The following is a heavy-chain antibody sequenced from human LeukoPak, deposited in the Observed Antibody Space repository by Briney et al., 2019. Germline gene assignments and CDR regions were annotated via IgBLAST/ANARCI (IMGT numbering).Heavy chain of an antibody. CDR3: ARGPTYYDFWSHGYYFDY. J-gene: IGHJ4*02. CDR2: IKQDGSEK. D-gene: IGHD3-3*01. CDR1: GFTFSSYW. Sequence: GGSLRLSCAASGFTFSSYWMSWVRQAPGKGLEWVANIKQDGSEKYYVDSVKGRFAISRDNAKNSLYLQMNSLRAEDTAVYYCARGPTYYDFWSHGYYFDYWGQGTLVTVSS. V-gene: IGHV3-7*01.